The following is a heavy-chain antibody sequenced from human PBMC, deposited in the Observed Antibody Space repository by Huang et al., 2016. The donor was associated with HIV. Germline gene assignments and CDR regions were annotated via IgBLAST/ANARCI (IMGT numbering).Heavy chain of an antibody. Sequence: QVQLVESGGGVVQPGRSLRLSCAASGFTFSTFGMYWVRQTTGKGLKGVAVMSSDGSNKKCADSGNGRFNISRDNSKNTLYVQMNSLRAEDTAVYYCATSTTGHAFDIWGQGTMVTVSS. CDR2: MSSDGSNK. J-gene: IGHJ3*02. CDR3: ATSTTGHAFDI. D-gene: IGHD1-1*01. V-gene: IGHV3-30*03. CDR1: GFTFSTFG.